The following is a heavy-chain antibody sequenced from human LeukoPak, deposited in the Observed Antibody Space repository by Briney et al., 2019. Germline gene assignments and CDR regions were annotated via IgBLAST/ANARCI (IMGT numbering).Heavy chain of an antibody. CDR1: GGSISSNNW. J-gene: IGHJ5*02. Sequence: SETLSLTCAVSGGSISSNNWWNWVRQPPGKGLEWIGEIHHSGSTNYNPSLKSRVTLSVDTSKNQFSLKLSPVTAADTAVYYCARETVYYYDSSGYYYVAWFDPWGQGTLVTVSS. CDR3: ARETVYYYDSSGYYYVAWFDP. D-gene: IGHD3-22*01. V-gene: IGHV4-4*02. CDR2: IHHSGST.